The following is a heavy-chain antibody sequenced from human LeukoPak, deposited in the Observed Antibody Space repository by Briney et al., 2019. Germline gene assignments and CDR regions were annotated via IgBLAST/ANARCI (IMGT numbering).Heavy chain of an antibody. J-gene: IGHJ4*02. CDR3: AKTYSSSWYPLYYFDY. D-gene: IGHD6-13*01. Sequence: GGSLRLSCAASGFTFSSYAMSWVRQAPGKGLEWVSAISGSGGSTYYADSVKGRFTISRDNSKNTLYLQMNSLGAEDTAVYYCAKTYSSSWYPLYYFDYWGQGTLVTVSS. V-gene: IGHV3-23*01. CDR2: ISGSGGST. CDR1: GFTFSSYA.